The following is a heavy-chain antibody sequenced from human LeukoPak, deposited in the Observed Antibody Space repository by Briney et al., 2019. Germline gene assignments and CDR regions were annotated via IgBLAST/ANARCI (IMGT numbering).Heavy chain of an antibody. CDR2: IYNGGST. Sequence: SETLSFTGTVSGGSISSYFWTWIRQPPGKGLEWIGYIYNGGSTNYNPSLKSRLTISEDTLKNQFSLKLSSVTAADTAVYYCARHGRYCDNWGQGTLVTVSS. CDR1: GGSISSYF. CDR3: ARHGRYCDN. V-gene: IGHV4-59*08. J-gene: IGHJ4*02.